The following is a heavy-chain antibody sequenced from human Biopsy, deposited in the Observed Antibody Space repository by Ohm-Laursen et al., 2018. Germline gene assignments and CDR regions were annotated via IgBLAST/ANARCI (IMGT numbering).Heavy chain of an antibody. CDR1: GFSSSDYY. J-gene: IGHJ4*02. CDR2: ISSSGRTM. V-gene: IGHV3-11*01. CDR3: ATTRSFDN. D-gene: IGHD5-24*01. Sequence: GSLRLSCTASGFSSSDYYMIWIRQAPGKGLEWVSYISSSGRTMYYADSVKGRFTISRDNANKSLYLQMNSLRAEDTAVYYCATTRSFDNWGQGTLVTVSS.